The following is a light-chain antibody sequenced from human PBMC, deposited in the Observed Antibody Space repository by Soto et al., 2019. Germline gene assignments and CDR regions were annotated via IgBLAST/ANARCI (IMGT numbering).Light chain of an antibody. J-gene: IGLJ1*01. Sequence: QSALTQPASVSASPGQSITISCTGTSSDIGGYIYVSWYQHHPGKAPRLMIYEVTNRPSGVSDRFSGSKSGNTASLTISGLLTEDETDYYCSSYTSSSSLVFGTGTKVTVL. CDR2: EVT. V-gene: IGLV2-14*01. CDR1: SSDIGGYIY. CDR3: SSYTSSSSLV.